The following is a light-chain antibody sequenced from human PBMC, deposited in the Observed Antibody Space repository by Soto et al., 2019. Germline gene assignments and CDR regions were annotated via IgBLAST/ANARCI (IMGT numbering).Light chain of an antibody. CDR2: GAS. CDR1: QSVSSSY. V-gene: IGKV3-20*01. CDR3: QQYGSSPT. J-gene: IGKJ1*01. Sequence: EIVLTQSPGTLSLSPGERATLSCRASQSVSSSYLAWYQQKPGQAPRLLIYGASSRATGIPDRFSGSGSATDFTLTISTLEPEDFAVYYCQQYGSSPTFGQGTKVEIK.